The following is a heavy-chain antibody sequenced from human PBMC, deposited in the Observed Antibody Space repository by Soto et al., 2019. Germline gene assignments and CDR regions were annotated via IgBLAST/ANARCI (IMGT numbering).Heavy chain of an antibody. CDR1: GGSISSGGYY. Sequence: PSETLSLTCTVSGGSISSGGYYWSWIRQHPGKGLEWIGYIYYSGSTYYNPSLKSRVTISVDTSKNHFSLKLSSVTAADTAVYYCARRYGGNLDYWGQGTLVTVSS. CDR2: IYYSGST. J-gene: IGHJ4*02. D-gene: IGHD1-26*01. CDR3: ARRYGGNLDY. V-gene: IGHV4-31*03.